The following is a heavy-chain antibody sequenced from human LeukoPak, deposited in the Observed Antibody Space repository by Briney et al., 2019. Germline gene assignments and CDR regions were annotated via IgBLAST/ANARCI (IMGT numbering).Heavy chain of an antibody. V-gene: IGHV4-59*08. J-gene: IGHJ4*02. CDR2: IYYSGST. Sequence: SETLSLTCTVSGGSISSYYWSWIRQPPGKGLEWIGYIYYSGSTNYNPSLKSRVTISVDTSKNQFSLKLSSVAAADTAVYYCARHFREVEWYGEFDYWGQGTLVTVSS. CDR1: GGSISSYY. D-gene: IGHD3-10*01. CDR3: ARHFREVEWYGEFDY.